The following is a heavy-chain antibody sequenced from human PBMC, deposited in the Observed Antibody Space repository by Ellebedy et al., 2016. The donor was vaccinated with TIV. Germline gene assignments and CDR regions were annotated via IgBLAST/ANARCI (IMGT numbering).Heavy chain of an antibody. J-gene: IGHJ6*02. Sequence: SLKISXAASGFAFGDYAMHWVRQSPGKGLEWVAGISWQSDRVDYADSVKGRFTISRENAKNSLYLQMNSLRAGDTAVYYCARSYYYYYGMDVWGQGTTVTVSS. CDR1: GFAFGDYA. CDR3: ARSYYYYYGMDV. V-gene: IGHV3-9*01. CDR2: ISWQSDRV.